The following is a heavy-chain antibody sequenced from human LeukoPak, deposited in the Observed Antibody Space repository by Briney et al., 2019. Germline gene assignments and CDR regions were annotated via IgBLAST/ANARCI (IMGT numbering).Heavy chain of an antibody. CDR3: ARWEYCSSSSCYDESEKFDY. V-gene: IGHV1-18*01. J-gene: IGHJ4*02. D-gene: IGHD2-2*01. Sequence: ASVNVSFKASGYTFTSCGISWVRQAPGQGLEWMGWTSTYNGKKNYEQKYQGRVTMTTDTSTSTAYMEMSSLRSDDTAIYYCARWEYCSSSSCYDESEKFDYWGQGTLVTVSS. CDR2: TSTYNGKK. CDR1: GYTFTSCG.